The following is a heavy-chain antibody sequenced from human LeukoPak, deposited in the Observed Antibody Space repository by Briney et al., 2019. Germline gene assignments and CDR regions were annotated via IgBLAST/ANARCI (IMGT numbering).Heavy chain of an antibody. Sequence: GGSLRLSCAASGFTFSSYAMHWVRQAPGKGLEYVSAISSNGGSTYYANSVKGRFTISRDNSKNTLYLQMGSLRAEDTAVYYCAKDPLQLRTMIADYFDYWGQGTLVTVSS. V-gene: IGHV3-64*01. CDR1: GFTFSSYA. CDR3: AKDPLQLRTMIADYFDY. CDR2: ISSNGGST. D-gene: IGHD3-22*01. J-gene: IGHJ4*02.